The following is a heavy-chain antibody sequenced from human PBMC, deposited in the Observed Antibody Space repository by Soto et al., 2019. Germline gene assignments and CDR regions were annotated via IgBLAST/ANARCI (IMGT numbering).Heavy chain of an antibody. J-gene: IGHJ5*02. V-gene: IGHV4-39*01. CDR2: IYYSGST. Sequence: SETLSLTCTVSGGSISSSSYYWGWIRQPPGKGLEWIGSIYYSGSTYYNPSLKSRVTISVDTSKNQFSLKLSSVTAADTAVYYRPRHEMIDLGFGDNLKYTLFDTWGPETLVTVSS. CDR3: PRHEMIDLGFGDNLKYTLFDT. CDR1: GGSISSSSYY. D-gene: IGHD3-10*01.